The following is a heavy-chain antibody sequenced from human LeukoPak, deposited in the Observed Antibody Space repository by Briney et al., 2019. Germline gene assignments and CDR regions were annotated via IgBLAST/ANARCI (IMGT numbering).Heavy chain of an antibody. V-gene: IGHV4-59*08. CDR2: IYYSGST. CDR1: GGSISSYY. D-gene: IGHD2-2*02. Sequence: SETLSLTCTVSGGSISSYYWSWIRQPPGKGLEWIGYIYYSGSTNYNPSLKSRVTISVDTSKNQFSLKLSSVTAADTAVYYCARHFSGYCSSTSCYIPFDYWGQGTLVTVSS. J-gene: IGHJ4*02. CDR3: ARHFSGYCSSTSCYIPFDY.